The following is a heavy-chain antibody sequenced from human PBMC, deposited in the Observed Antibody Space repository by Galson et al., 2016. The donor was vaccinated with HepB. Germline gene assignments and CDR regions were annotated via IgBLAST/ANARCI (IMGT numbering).Heavy chain of an antibody. Sequence: SETLSLTCTVSGGSISSMSHYWDWIRQTPGKGLEWIGSIYYSGTTHYNPSLKSRVTISVDTSKNQFSLRLSSVTAADTAIYYCAAPWMQLWVRGERPRLEFESWGQGTLVTVSS. V-gene: IGHV4-39*01. CDR2: IYYSGTT. D-gene: IGHD5-18*01. J-gene: IGHJ4*02. CDR1: GGSISSMSHY. CDR3: AAPWMQLWVRGERPRLEFES.